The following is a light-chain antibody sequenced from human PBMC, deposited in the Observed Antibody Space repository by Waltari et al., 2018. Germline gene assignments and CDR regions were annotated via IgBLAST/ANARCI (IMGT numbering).Light chain of an antibody. CDR3: QQYNNWPLYT. V-gene: IGKV3-15*01. CDR1: QSVRSN. Sequence: EIVMTQSPATMAVSPVERATLSCRASQSVRSNLAWYQQKPGHAPRLLIYGASTRTTVIPARFSGSGCGTEFTLTISSLQSEDFAVYYCQQYNNWPLYTFGQGTKLEIK. J-gene: IGKJ2*01. CDR2: GAS.